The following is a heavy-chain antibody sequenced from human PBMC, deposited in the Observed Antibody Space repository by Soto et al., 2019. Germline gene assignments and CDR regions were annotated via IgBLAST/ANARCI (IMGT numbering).Heavy chain of an antibody. Sequence: EVQLVESGGGLIQPGGSLRLSCAASGFTVSSNYMSWVRQAPGKGLEWVSVIYSGGSTYYADSVKGRFTISRDNSKNTLYLQMNSLRAEDTAVYYCARDLGGGWNVFDYWGQGTLVTVSS. CDR1: GFTVSSNY. V-gene: IGHV3-53*01. D-gene: IGHD1-1*01. J-gene: IGHJ4*02. CDR2: IYSGGST. CDR3: ARDLGGGWNVFDY.